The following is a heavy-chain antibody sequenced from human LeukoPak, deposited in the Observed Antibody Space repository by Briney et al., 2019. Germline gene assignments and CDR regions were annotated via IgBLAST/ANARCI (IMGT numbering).Heavy chain of an antibody. J-gene: IGHJ4*02. CDR1: GFTFSSYE. Sequence: GGSLRLSCTASGFTFSSYEMNWVRQAPGKGLEWLSYISSSGNTIYYADSVKGRFTISRDNAKNSLYLQMNSLRVEDTAVYYCARALWRTVVTPFGYWGQGTLVTVSS. CDR3: ARALWRTVVTPFGY. V-gene: IGHV3-48*03. D-gene: IGHD4-23*01. CDR2: ISSSGNTI.